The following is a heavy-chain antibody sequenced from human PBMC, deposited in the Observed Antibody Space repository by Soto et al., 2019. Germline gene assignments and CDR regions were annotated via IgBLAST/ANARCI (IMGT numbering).Heavy chain of an antibody. CDR2: IYYSGST. V-gene: IGHV4-59*08. CDR3: ARRHSRITMIVVGYYFDY. D-gene: IGHD3-22*01. CDR1: GGSISSYY. J-gene: IGHJ4*02. Sequence: SETLSLTCTVSGGSISSYYWSWIRQPPGKGLEWIGYIYYSGSTNYNPSLKSRVTISVDTSKNQFSLKLNSMTAADTAVYYCARRHSRITMIVVGYYFDYWGQGTLVTVSS.